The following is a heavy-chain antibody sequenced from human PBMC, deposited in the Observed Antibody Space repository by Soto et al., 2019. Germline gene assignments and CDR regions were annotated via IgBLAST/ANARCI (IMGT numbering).Heavy chain of an antibody. J-gene: IGHJ5*02. CDR2: INTANGNT. Sequence: QVPLVQPGAEVKKPGASVRVSCQASGYSFNTYAIHWVRQAPGQGLEWMGWINTANGNTEYSQKFQGRVTFTRDTSATTAYMDLSSLRSEDTATYYCARRYKSAGWFDPWRQGTLVPVSS. D-gene: IGHD1-1*01. V-gene: IGHV1-3*04. CDR3: ARRYKSAGWFDP. CDR1: GYSFNTYA.